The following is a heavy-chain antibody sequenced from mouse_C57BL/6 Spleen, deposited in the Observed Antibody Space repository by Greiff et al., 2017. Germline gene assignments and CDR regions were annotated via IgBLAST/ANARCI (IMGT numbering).Heavy chain of an antibody. Sequence: EVQLVESGPGLVKPSQSLSLSCSVSGYSFTSCYYRNWIRQFPGNKLEWMGYITYNGSNNYNPSLKNRIAITLDTSTNQFFLKLNSLTTEDTATYYCARVPDCYGSSYFDDWGKGTTLTVSS. CDR2: ITYNGSN. V-gene: IGHV3-6*01. CDR1: GYSFTSCYY. CDR3: ARVPDCYGSSYFDD. J-gene: IGHJ2*01. D-gene: IGHD1-1*01.